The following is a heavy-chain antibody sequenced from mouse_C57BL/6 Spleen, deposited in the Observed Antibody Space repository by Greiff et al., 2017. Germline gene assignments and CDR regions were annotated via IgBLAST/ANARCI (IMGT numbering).Heavy chain of an antibody. Sequence: QVQLKQPGAELVMPGASVKLSCKASGYTFTSYWMHWVKQRPGQGLEWIGEIDPSDSYTNYNQKFKGKSTLTVDKSSSTAYMQLSSLTSEDSAVYYCARGWLKAMDYWGQGTSVTVSS. CDR2: IDPSDSYT. CDR3: ARGWLKAMDY. V-gene: IGHV1-69*01. J-gene: IGHJ4*01. CDR1: GYTFTSYW. D-gene: IGHD2-3*01.